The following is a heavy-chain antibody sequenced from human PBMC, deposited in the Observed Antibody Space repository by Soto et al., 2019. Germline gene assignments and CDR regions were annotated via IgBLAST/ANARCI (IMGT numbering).Heavy chain of an antibody. CDR1: GYSFTNYW. D-gene: IGHD1-26*01. CDR2: IYPGDSHA. V-gene: IGHV5-51*01. Sequence: SGAYLKISCKGSGYSFTNYWIGWVRQMPGKGQEWMGIIYPGDSHAIYSASFQGQVTMSADKSISTAYLQWRCLKASDTVMYYWARPYSGCPNDPFDVWGQVTMVTFSS. CDR3: ARPYSGCPNDPFDV. J-gene: IGHJ3*01.